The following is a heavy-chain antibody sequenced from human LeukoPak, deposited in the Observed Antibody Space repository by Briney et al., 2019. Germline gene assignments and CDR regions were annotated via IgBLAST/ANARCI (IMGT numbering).Heavy chain of an antibody. D-gene: IGHD2-15*01. CDR1: GYTFTSYA. CDR2: INAGNGST. Sequence: ASVKVSRKASGYTFTSYAVHWVRQAPGQRPERMAWINAGNGSTKYSQKFQGRVTITRDTSATKTYVELSSLRSEDTAVYYCAGWSDSSFDYWGQGTLVSVS. CDR3: AGWSDSSFDY. V-gene: IGHV1-3*01. J-gene: IGHJ4*02.